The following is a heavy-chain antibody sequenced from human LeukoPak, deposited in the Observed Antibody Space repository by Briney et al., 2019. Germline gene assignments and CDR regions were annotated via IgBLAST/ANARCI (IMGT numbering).Heavy chain of an antibody. J-gene: IGHJ6*03. V-gene: IGHV1-18*01. Sequence: ASVKVSCKASGYTFTSYGISWVRQAPGQGLEWMGWISAYNGNTNYAQKLQGRVTMTTDTSTSTAYMELSSLRSEDTAVYYCARERDGYNQAYYYYYMDVWGKGTTVTVSS. CDR2: ISAYNGNT. CDR1: GYTFTSYG. CDR3: ARERDGYNQAYYYYYMDV. D-gene: IGHD5-24*01.